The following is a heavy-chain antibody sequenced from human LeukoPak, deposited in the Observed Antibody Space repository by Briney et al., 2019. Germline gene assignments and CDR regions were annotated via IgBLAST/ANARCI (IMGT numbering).Heavy chain of an antibody. Sequence: GGSLRLSCAASGFTVSSNYMSWVRQAPGKGLEWVSVIYSGGSTYYADSVKGRFTISRDNSKNTLYLQMNSLRAEDTAVYYCARSRSWYVGWFDPWGQGTLVTVSS. J-gene: IGHJ5*02. V-gene: IGHV3-66*01. D-gene: IGHD6-13*01. CDR2: IYSGGST. CDR1: GFTVSSNY. CDR3: ARSRSWYVGWFDP.